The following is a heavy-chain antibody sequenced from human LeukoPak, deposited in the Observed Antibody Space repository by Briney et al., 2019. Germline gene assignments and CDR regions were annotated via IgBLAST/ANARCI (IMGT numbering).Heavy chain of an antibody. CDR1: SGSISSYF. J-gene: IGHJ4*02. D-gene: IGHD2-21*02. V-gene: IGHV4-59*08. CDR2: IYSSGST. Sequence: PSETLSLTCTVSSGSISSYFWSWIRQPPGKGLEWIGYIYSSGSTKYNPSLKSRVTISVDTPNNQFSLKLSSVTAADTAVYYCARHYCGGDCYTRFDYWGQGTLVTVSS. CDR3: ARHYCGGDCYTRFDY.